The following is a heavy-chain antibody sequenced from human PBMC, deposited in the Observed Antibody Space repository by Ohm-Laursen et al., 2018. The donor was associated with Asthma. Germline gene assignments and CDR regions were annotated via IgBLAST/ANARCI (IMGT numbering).Heavy chain of an antibody. CDR3: ATDDFWSGHPTVG. D-gene: IGHD3-3*01. Sequence: GSLRPSCAASGFGFKHVWMSWVRQAPGRGLEWVGRIKTIYFGVTTEYAAPVEGRFTISRDDSKDTLYLQMNSLRIEDTAVYFCATDDFWSGHPTVGWGQGTLVTVSS. J-gene: IGHJ4*02. CDR1: GFGFKHVW. CDR2: IKTIYFGVTT. V-gene: IGHV3-15*01.